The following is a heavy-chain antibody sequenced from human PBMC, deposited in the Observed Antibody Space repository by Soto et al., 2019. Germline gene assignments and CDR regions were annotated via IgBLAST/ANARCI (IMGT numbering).Heavy chain of an antibody. J-gene: IGHJ4*02. D-gene: IGHD6-19*01. CDR1: GFTFSTYW. CDR2: IKPDGSQR. V-gene: IGHV3-7*01. CDR3: VRDAHSGWNFDS. Sequence: PGGSLRLSCEASGFTFSTYWMSWIRQAPGKGLEWVGNIKPDGSQRYIVDSVQGRFTTSRDNARNSVYLQMNSLRVEDTAVYYCVRDAHSGWNFDSWGQGALVTV.